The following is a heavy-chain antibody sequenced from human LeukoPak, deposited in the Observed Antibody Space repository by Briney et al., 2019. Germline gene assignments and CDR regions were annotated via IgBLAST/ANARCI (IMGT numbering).Heavy chain of an antibody. CDR2: ISYDGSNK. CDR1: GFNFSSYG. J-gene: IGHJ4*02. Sequence: PGGSLRLSCAASGFNFSSYGMHWVRQAPGKGLEWVAVISYDGSNKYYADSVKGRFTISRDNSKNTLYLQMNSLRAEDTAVYYCARHDYWGQGTLVTVSS. V-gene: IGHV3-30*03. CDR3: ARHDY.